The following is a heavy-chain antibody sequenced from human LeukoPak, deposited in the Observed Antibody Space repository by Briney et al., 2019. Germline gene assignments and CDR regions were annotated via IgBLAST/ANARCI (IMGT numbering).Heavy chain of an antibody. CDR2: INPSGGST. V-gene: IGHV1-46*01. CDR1: GYTFTSYY. J-gene: IGHJ4*02. Sequence: ASVKVSCKASGYTFTSYYMHWVRQAPGQGLEWMGIINPSGGSTSYAQKFQGRVTMTRDMSTSTVYMELSSLRSEDTAVYYCARDWPTMVRGVGKGGYFDYWGQGTLVTVSS. CDR3: ARDWPTMVRGVGKGGYFDY. D-gene: IGHD3-10*01.